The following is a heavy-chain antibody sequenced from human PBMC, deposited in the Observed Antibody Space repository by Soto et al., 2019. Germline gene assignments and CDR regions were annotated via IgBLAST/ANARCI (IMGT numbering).Heavy chain of an antibody. V-gene: IGHV4-34*01. CDR3: ARREQLVPNYYHGMDV. J-gene: IGHJ6*02. Sequence: SEALSVTCAVDGGSFSGYYWSWIRQPPGKGLEWIGEINHSGSTNYNPSLKSRVTISVDTSKNQFSLKLSSVTAADTAVYYCARREQLVPNYYHGMDVWGQGTTVTVSS. CDR2: INHSGST. CDR1: GGSFSGYY. D-gene: IGHD6-13*01.